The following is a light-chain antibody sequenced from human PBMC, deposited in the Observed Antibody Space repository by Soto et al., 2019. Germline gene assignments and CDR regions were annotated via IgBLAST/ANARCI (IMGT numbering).Light chain of an antibody. CDR1: QSVSGTY. CDR3: QAYGDSPPWT. CDR2: GAS. V-gene: IGKV3-20*01. Sequence: EIVLTQSPSTLSLSPGERASLSCRASQSVSGTYLAWFQQRPGQAPRLLIYGASSRASGIPDRFSGSGSGTDFTLTINRLQPEDVAVYYGQAYGDSPPWTFGQGTKLDI. J-gene: IGKJ1*01.